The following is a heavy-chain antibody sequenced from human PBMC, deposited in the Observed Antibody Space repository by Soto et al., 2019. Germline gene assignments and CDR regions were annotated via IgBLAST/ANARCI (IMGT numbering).Heavy chain of an antibody. CDR3: ARAQRGSGPYNRSTRLYYYYGMDV. V-gene: IGHV4-34*01. CDR2: INHSGST. J-gene: IGHJ6*02. Sequence: PSETLSLTCAVYGGSFSGYYWSWIRQPPGKGLEWIGEINHSGSTNYNPSLKSRVTISVDTSKNQFSLKLSSVTAADTAVYYCARAQRGSGPYNRSTRLYYYYGMDVWGQGTTVTVS. CDR1: GGSFSGYY. D-gene: IGHD2-2*01.